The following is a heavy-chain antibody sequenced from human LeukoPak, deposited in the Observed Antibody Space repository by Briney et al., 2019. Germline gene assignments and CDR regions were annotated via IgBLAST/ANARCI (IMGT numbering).Heavy chain of an antibody. J-gene: IGHJ4*02. Sequence: SETLSLTCNVSGDSISSYYWNWIRQPAGKGLEWIGRLYTSGNTNYNPSLKSRVTMSLDTSKTHFSLTLNSVTAADTAVYLCAGDRAGWYSLDSWGQGILVTVSS. CDR1: GDSISSYY. D-gene: IGHD6-19*01. CDR3: AGDRAGWYSLDS. CDR2: LYTSGNT. V-gene: IGHV4-4*07.